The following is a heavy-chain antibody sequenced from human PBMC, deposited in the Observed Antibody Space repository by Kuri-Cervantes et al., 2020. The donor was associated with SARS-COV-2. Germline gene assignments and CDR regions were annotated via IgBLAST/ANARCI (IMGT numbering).Heavy chain of an antibody. CDR2: SNAGNGNT. V-gene: IGHV1-3*02. D-gene: IGHD3-10*01. CDR1: GYTFTSYA. CDR3: ATAYGSGSYLG. Sequence: ASVKVSCKASGYTFTSYAMHWVRQAPGQRLEWMGWSNAGNGNTKYSQEFQGRVTVTEDTSTDTAYMELSSLRSEDTAVYYCATAYGSGSYLGWGQGTLVTVSS. J-gene: IGHJ4*02.